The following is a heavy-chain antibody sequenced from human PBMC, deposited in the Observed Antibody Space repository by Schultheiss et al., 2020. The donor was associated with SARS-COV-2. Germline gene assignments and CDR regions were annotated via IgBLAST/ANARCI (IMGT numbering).Heavy chain of an antibody. D-gene: IGHD6-13*01. CDR2: ISADNGKT. J-gene: IGHJ5*02. CDR3: ARVGSSSRSWFDP. Sequence: ASVKVSCKASGGTFSSYTISWVRQAPGQGLEWMGWISADNGKTKYAQKLQGRVTMTTDTSTSTAYMELRSLRSDDTAVYYCARVGSSSRSWFDPWGQGTLVTGSS. V-gene: IGHV1-18*01. CDR1: GGTFSSYT.